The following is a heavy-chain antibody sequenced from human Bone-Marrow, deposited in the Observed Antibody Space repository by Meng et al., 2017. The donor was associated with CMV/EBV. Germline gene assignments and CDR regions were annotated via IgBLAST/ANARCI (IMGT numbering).Heavy chain of an antibody. CDR2: INSDGSST. J-gene: IGHJ6*02. D-gene: IGHD6-6*01. CDR1: GFTFSSYW. V-gene: IGHV3-74*01. Sequence: GGSLRLSCAASGFTFSSYWMHWVRQAPGKGLVWVSRINSDGSSTSYADSVKGRFTISRDNAKNTLYLQMNSLSAEDTAVYYCARDHSRSSPYFDYATDVWGQGTTVTVSS. CDR3: ARDHSRSSPYFDYATDV.